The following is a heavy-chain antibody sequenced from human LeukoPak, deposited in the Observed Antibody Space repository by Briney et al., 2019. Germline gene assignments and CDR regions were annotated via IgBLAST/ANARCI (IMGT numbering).Heavy chain of an antibody. V-gene: IGHV4-4*02. D-gene: IGHD3-22*01. Sequence: PSGTLSLTCAVSGGSISSGSWWSWVRQPPGKGLEWIGEIYHSGSTNYNPSLKSRVTISVDKSKNQFSLKLSSVTAADTAVYYCARFTLYYDSTNDYWGQGTLVTVSS. CDR3: ARFTLYYDSTNDY. CDR1: GGSISSGSW. CDR2: IYHSGST. J-gene: IGHJ4*02.